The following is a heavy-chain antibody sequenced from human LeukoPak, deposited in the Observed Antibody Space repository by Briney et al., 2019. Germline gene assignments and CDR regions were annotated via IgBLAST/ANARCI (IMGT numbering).Heavy chain of an antibody. Sequence: ASETLSLTCTVSGGSISSGDYYWSWIRQPPGTGLEWIGYIYYSGSTYYNPSLKSRVTISVDTSKNQFSLKLSSVTAADTAVYYCARSYYYDSSGVDYWGQGTLVTVSS. D-gene: IGHD3-22*01. CDR2: IYYSGST. CDR1: GGSISSGDYY. CDR3: ARSYYYDSSGVDY. V-gene: IGHV4-30-4*01. J-gene: IGHJ4*02.